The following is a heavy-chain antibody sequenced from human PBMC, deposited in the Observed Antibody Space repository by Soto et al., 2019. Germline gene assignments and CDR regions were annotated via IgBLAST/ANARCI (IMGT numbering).Heavy chain of an antibody. CDR2: VDWNSGST. D-gene: IGHD6-25*01. Sequence: GGSLRLSCAASGFTFDDFAMHWVRQAPGKGLEWVSGVDWNSGSTAYADSVKGRFTISRDNARNSLYLQMNSLRAGDTALYYCVKGRGSYEVKFGMDVWGQGTTVTVSS. V-gene: IGHV3-9*01. CDR1: GFTFDDFA. J-gene: IGHJ6*02. CDR3: VKGRGSYEVKFGMDV.